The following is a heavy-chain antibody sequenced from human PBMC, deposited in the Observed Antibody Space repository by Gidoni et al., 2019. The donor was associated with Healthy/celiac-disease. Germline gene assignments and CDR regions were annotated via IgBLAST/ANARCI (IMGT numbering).Heavy chain of an antibody. J-gene: IGHJ6*02. D-gene: IGHD5-12*01. V-gene: IGHV1-18*01. CDR1: GYTFTSYG. CDR2: ISAFNGNT. CDR3: ARARGGVLRYYYYYGMDV. Sequence: QDQLVQCGAEVKKRGASVKVSCKASGYTFTSYGISWVRQAPGQGLEWMVWISAFNGNTNYAQNLQGRVTMTTDTSTTTAYMELRCLRSDDPAVYYFARARGGVLRYYYYYGMDVWGQGTTVTVSS.